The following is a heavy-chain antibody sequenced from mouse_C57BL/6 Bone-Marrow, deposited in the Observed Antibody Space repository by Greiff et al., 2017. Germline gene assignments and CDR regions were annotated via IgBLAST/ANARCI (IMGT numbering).Heavy chain of an antibody. CDR3: ARRVLRTPYAMDY. D-gene: IGHD1-1*01. J-gene: IGHJ4*01. CDR2: INPNNGGT. V-gene: IGHV1-26*01. CDR1: GYTFTDYY. Sequence: EVQLQQSGPELVKPGASVKISCKASGYTFTDYYMNWVKQSHGKSLEWIGDINPNNGGTSYNQKFKGKATLTVDKSSSTAYMGLRSLTSEDSAVYYCARRVLRTPYAMDYWGQGTSVTVSS.